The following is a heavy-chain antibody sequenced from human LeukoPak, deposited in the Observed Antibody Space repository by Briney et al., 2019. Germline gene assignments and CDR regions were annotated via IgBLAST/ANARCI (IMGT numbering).Heavy chain of an antibody. CDR1: GFTFSSYG. CDR2: IRYDGSNK. Sequence: GGSLRLSCAASGFTFSSYGMHWVRQAPGKGLEWVAFIRYDGSNKYYAESVKGRFTISRDNSKNTLYLQMNSLRAEDTAVYYCAKDRGLRPLPLKYYFDYWGQGTLVTVSS. D-gene: IGHD4-17*01. J-gene: IGHJ4*02. V-gene: IGHV3-30*02. CDR3: AKDRGLRPLPLKYYFDY.